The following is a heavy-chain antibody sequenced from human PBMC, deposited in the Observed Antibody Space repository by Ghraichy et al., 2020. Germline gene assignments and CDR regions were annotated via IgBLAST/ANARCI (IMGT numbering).Heavy chain of an antibody. CDR2: IKQDGNEK. Sequence: GGSLRLSCAASGFTFSNYWLNWVRQAPGKGLEWVANIKQDGNEKYYVDSVKGRFTVSRDNAKNSLYLQMNSLRAEDTAVYYCARPDGSGWYYFDYWGQGTLVTVSS. CDR1: GFTFSNYW. J-gene: IGHJ4*02. V-gene: IGHV3-7*01. CDR3: ARPDGSGWYYFDY. D-gene: IGHD6-19*01.